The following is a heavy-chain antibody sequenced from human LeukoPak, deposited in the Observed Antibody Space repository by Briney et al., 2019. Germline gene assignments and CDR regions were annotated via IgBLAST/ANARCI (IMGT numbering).Heavy chain of an antibody. CDR2: IARDGGAK. J-gene: IGHJ4*02. V-gene: IGHV3-30*03. CDR1: GFSFGNHG. D-gene: IGHD6-19*01. CDR3: AREATWGQWYFDH. Sequence: GTSLRLSCVASGFSFGNHGMHWVRQAPGKGLEWVSVIARDGGAKFYADSAKGRFTLSRDNSKNMFFLQMNFLTVEDTAIYYCAREATWGQWYFDHWGQGTPVTVSS.